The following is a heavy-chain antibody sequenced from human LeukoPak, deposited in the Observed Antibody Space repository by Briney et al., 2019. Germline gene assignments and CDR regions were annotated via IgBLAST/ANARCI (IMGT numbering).Heavy chain of an antibody. Sequence: GGSLRLSCAASGFTFCSYWMSWVRQVPGKGLEWVANIRQDGGETYSVDSVRGRFIISRDNAKNSLFLQMNSLRVEDTAVYYCARTPGTTSLDYWGQGTLVTVSS. CDR2: IRQDGGET. V-gene: IGHV3-7*04. D-gene: IGHD1-1*01. CDR3: ARTPGTTSLDY. CDR1: GFTFCSYW. J-gene: IGHJ4*02.